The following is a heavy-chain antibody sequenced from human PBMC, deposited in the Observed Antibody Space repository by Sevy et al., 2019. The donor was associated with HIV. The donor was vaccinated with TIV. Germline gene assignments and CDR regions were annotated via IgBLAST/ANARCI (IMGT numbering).Heavy chain of an antibody. CDR1: GVSISPYY. Sequence: SETLSLTCTVSGVSISPYYWTWVRQPPGKGLERIGYIYYTGSSDHNSALKSRVTTSVDTAKNQFPLRLTSVTAADTAIYYCARGGAIQHPLDYFDPWGQGTLVTVSS. J-gene: IGHJ4*02. CDR3: ARGGAIQHPLDYFDP. D-gene: IGHD3-10*01. V-gene: IGHV4-59*01. CDR2: IYYTGSS.